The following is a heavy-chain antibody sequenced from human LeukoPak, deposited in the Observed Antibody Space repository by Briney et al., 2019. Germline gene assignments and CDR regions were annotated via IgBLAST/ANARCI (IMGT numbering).Heavy chain of an antibody. D-gene: IGHD3-22*01. Sequence: SQTLSLTCTVSGGSISSGSYYWSWIRQPAGKGLEWIGRIYTSGSTYYNPSLKSRDTISVDTSKNQFSLKLTSVTAADTAVYYCARDHDSSGYYDKFMDYWGQGTLVTVSS. CDR3: ARDHDSSGYYDKFMDY. J-gene: IGHJ4*02. CDR2: IYTSGST. CDR1: GGSISSGSYY. V-gene: IGHV4-61*02.